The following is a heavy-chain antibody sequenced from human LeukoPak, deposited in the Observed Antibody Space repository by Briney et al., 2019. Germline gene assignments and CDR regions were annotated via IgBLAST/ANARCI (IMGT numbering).Heavy chain of an antibody. CDR2: ISYDGSNK. CDR3: AKVMYYYGSGSYLYGMDV. CDR1: GFTFSSYA. V-gene: IGHV3-30-3*01. J-gene: IGHJ6*02. D-gene: IGHD3-10*01. Sequence: GGSLRLSCAASGFTFSSYAMHWVRQAPGKGLEWVAVISYDGSNKYYADSVKGRFTISRDNSKNTLYLQMNSLRAEDTAVYYCAKVMYYYGSGSYLYGMDVWGQGTTVTVSS.